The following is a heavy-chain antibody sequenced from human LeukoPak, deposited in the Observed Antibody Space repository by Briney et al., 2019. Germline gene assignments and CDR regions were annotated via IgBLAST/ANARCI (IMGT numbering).Heavy chain of an antibody. Sequence: ASVKVSCKASGYTFTCYYMHWVRQAPGQGLEWMGWINPNSGGTHYAQKFQGRVTMTRDTSISTAYMELSRLRSDDTAVYYCARGPDIVVVPAAILDYYYYMDVWGKGTTVTVSS. J-gene: IGHJ6*03. CDR1: GYTFTCYY. CDR2: INPNSGGT. D-gene: IGHD2-2*02. CDR3: ARGPDIVVVPAAILDYYYYMDV. V-gene: IGHV1-2*02.